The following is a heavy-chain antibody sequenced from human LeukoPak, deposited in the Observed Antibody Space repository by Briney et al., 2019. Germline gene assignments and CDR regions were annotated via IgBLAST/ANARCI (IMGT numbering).Heavy chain of an antibody. CDR3: AKSRSGSANWALQIFDN. V-gene: IGHV3-23*01. J-gene: IGHJ4*02. Sequence: GGSLRLSCAVSGFAVGSEAMSWVRQAPARGLAWVASISPGGGTTYYADYVKGRFTISRDNSKNSLFVQMNSLRAEDTAVYFCAKSRSGSANWALQIFDNWGQGTLVTVSS. CDR2: ISPGGGTT. D-gene: IGHD1-1*01. CDR1: GFAVGSEA.